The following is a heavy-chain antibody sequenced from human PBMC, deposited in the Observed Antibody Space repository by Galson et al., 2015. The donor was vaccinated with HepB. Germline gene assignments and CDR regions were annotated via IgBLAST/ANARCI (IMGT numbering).Heavy chain of an antibody. V-gene: IGHV5-10-1*01. CDR2: IDPSDSYT. CDR1: GYSFTSYW. D-gene: IGHD2-15*01. Sequence: QSGAEMKKPGESLRISCKGSGYSFTSYWISWVRQMPGKGLEWMGRIDPSDSYTNYSPSFQGHVTISADKSISTAYLQWSSLKASDTAMYYCAMTELGYCSGGSCYPTYWYFDLWGRGTLVTVSS. J-gene: IGHJ2*01. CDR3: AMTELGYCSGGSCYPTYWYFDL.